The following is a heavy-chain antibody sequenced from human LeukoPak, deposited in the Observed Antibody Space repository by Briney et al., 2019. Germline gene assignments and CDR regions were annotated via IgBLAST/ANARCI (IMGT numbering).Heavy chain of an antibody. CDR1: GYTFSDYY. CDR3: ARGVMVTALWSEKWFEF. D-gene: IGHD2-21*02. Sequence: ASMKVSCKASGYTFSDYYMHWVRQAPGQGPEWMGWINPNSGGTNYAQKFQGRVTMTWDMSISTAYMELSRLRFDDTAVYYCARGVMVTALWSEKWFEFWGQGTLVTVSS. J-gene: IGHJ5*01. CDR2: INPNSGGT. V-gene: IGHV1-2*02.